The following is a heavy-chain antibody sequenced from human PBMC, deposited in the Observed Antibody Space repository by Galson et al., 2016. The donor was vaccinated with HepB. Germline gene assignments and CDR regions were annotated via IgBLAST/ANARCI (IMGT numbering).Heavy chain of an antibody. CDR2: ISAYSGET. J-gene: IGHJ4*02. D-gene: IGHD3-10*01. V-gene: IGHV1-18*04. Sequence: SCKASGFMFGSFAFSWVRQTPGQGLEWMGWISAYSGETKYVEKFQGRLTMTTNTSTTKAYMDLRSLTSDDTAVYFCERAPLTSYYYGSGRDPTFDNWGQGTLVTVS. CDR3: ERAPLTSYYYGSGRDPTFDN. CDR1: GFMFGSFA.